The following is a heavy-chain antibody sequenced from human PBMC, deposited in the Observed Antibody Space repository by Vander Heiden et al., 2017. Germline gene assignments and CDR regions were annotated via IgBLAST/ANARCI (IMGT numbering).Heavy chain of an antibody. J-gene: IGHJ4*02. CDR3: ARGAEY. V-gene: IGHV3-30*03. CDR2: ISNDGSNK. Sequence: QVHLVESGGGVVQPETSLRIPCTTSVFSFNRFGMNWVGQAQGKGLDWVAFISNDGSNKYYADSVKGRFTISRDKSQNTLFLQMNSLRPEDTAVYYCARGAEYWGQGTLVTVSS. CDR1: VFSFNRFG.